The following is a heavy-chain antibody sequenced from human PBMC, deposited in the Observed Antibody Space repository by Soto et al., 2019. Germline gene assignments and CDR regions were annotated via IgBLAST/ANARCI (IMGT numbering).Heavy chain of an antibody. CDR2: IDAGNGNT. CDR3: ASGRDSSGYYYGRFDD. D-gene: IGHD3-22*01. V-gene: IGHV1-3*01. CDR1: GYTFTSYA. Sequence: ASVKVSCKASGYTFTSYAMNWVRQAPGQRLEWMGWIDAGNGNTKYSQKFQGRVTITRDTSASTAYMELSSLRSEDTAVYYCASGRDSSGYYYGRFDDWGQGTLVTVSS. J-gene: IGHJ4*02.